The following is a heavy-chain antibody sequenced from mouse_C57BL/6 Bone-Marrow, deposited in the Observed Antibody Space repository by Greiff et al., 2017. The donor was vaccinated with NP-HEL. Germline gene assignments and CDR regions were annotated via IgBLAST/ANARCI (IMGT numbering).Heavy chain of an antibody. CDR3: AREGLYNRRDY. V-gene: IGHV1-52*01. J-gene: IGHJ2*01. D-gene: IGHD6-1*01. CDR2: IDPSDSET. Sequence: QVQLQQSGAELVRPGSSVTLSCKASGYTFTSYWMHWVKQRPIQGLEWIGNIDPSDSETHYNQKFKDKATLTVDTSSSPAYMQLISLTSEDSAVYYCAREGLYNRRDYWGQGTTTTV. CDR1: GYTFTSYW.